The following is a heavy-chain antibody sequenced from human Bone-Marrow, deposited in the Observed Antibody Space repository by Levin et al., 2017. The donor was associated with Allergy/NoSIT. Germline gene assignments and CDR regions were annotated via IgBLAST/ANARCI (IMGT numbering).Heavy chain of an antibody. CDR2: ITADGGGT. Sequence: GASVKVSCAASGFTFSNYVMSWFRQAPGKGLEWVSAITADGGGTNHADSVKGRFSISRDNSKDTLYMQMNSLRAEDTAIYFCAKEENYGDYVTIDYWGRGTLVTVSS. D-gene: IGHD4-17*01. CDR3: AKEENYGDYVTIDY. CDR1: GFTFSNYV. J-gene: IGHJ4*02. V-gene: IGHV3-23*01.